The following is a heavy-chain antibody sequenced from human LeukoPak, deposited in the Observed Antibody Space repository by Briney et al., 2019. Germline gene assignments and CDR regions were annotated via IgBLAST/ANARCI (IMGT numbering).Heavy chain of an antibody. CDR1: GFPFSSYW. Sequence: GGSLSLSCAASGFPFSSYWMSWVRQAPGKGLEWVANIKQDGSEKYYVDSVKGRFTISRDNAKNSLYLQMNSLRAEDTAVYYCARAGCSGGSCYSGGLYYYYGMDIWGKGTTVTVSS. CDR3: ARAGCSGGSCYSGGLYYYYGMDI. V-gene: IGHV3-7*03. D-gene: IGHD2-15*01. CDR2: IKQDGSEK. J-gene: IGHJ6*04.